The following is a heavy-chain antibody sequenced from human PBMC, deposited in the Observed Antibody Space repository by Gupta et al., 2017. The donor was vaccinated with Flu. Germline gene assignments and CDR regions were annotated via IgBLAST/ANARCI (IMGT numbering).Heavy chain of an antibody. V-gene: IGHV1-18*01. CDR1: GYTFRNYG. CDR3: ARDGLLWGDGGSCSGGSCRGDYYYGMDV. CDR2: ISGYNDNT. Sequence: QVQLVQSGTEVKKPGASVKVSCKVSGYTFRNYGISWVRQAPGQGLEWMGWISGYNDNTIYAQKLQDRVTMTTDTSTNTAYMELRSLRSDDTAVYYCARDGLLWGDGGSCSGGSCRGDYYYGMDVWGQGTTVTVSS. D-gene: IGHD2-15*01. J-gene: IGHJ6*02.